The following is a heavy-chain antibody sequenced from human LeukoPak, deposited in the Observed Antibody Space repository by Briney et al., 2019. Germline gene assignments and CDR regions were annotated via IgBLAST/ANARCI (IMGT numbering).Heavy chain of an antibody. D-gene: IGHD3-10*01. Sequence: GESLKISCQASGYNFTTCWIGWVRQMPGKGLEWMGIIYPGDSDTRYSPSFQGQVTISADKSIHTAYLQWNTLQASDTAIYYCARHSGSLSWGQGTLVTVSS. CDR2: IYPGDSDT. J-gene: IGHJ4*02. CDR1: GYNFTTCW. V-gene: IGHV5-51*01. CDR3: ARHSGSLS.